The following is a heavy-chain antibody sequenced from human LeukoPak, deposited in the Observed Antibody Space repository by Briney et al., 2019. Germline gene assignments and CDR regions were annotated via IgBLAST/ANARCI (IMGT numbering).Heavy chain of an antibody. D-gene: IGHD2-2*01. Sequence: GGSLRLSCAASGFTFSSYSMNWVRQAPGKGLEWVSSISSSSSYIYYADSVKGRFTISRDNAKNSLYLQMNSLRAEDTAVYYCARLYCSSTSCYLDYWGQEPWSPSPQ. J-gene: IGHJ4*01. V-gene: IGHV3-21*01. CDR2: ISSSSSYI. CDR3: ARLYCSSTSCYLDY. CDR1: GFTFSSYS.